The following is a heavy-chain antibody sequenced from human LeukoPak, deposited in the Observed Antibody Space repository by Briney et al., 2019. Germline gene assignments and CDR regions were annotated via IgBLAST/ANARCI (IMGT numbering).Heavy chain of an antibody. CDR2: INHSGST. CDR1: GGSFSGYY. V-gene: IGHV4-34*01. CDR3: ARHGTLRYFDWLLRRSNWFDP. D-gene: IGHD3-9*01. J-gene: IGHJ5*02. Sequence: TSETLSLTCAVYGGSFSGYYWSWIRQPPGKGLEWIGEINHSGSTNYNPSLKSRVTISVDTSKNQFSLKLSSVTAADTAVYYCARHGTLRYFDWLLRRSNWFDPWGQGTLVTVSS.